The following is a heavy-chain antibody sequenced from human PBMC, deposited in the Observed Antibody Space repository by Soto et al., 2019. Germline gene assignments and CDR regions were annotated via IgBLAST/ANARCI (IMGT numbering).Heavy chain of an antibody. CDR3: ASELGSCSSTSCYGGFFDY. CDR2: IYYSGST. CDR1: GCSISSGGYY. D-gene: IGHD2-2*01. Sequence: PSETLSLTCTVSGCSISSGGYYWSWIRQHPGKGLEWIGYIYYSGSTYDNPSLKRLVTISVYTSKNQFSLTLSSVTAADTAVYYCASELGSCSSTSCYGGFFDYWGQGPLVPVSS. J-gene: IGHJ4*02. V-gene: IGHV4-31*01.